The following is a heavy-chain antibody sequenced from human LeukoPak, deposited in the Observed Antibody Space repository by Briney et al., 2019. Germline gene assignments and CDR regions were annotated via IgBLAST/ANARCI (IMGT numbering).Heavy chain of an antibody. CDR2: ISSSGGST. CDR1: GFTFSSYA. D-gene: IGHD1-26*01. J-gene: IGHJ4*02. CDR3: ARDNRAEGDYFDY. V-gene: IGHV3-23*01. Sequence: GGSLRLSCAASGFTFSSYAMTWVRQAPGKGLEWVSSISSSGGSTYYADSVRGRFTISRDNSKNTLYLQMNSLRAEDTAVYYCARDNRAEGDYFDYWGQGTLVTVSS.